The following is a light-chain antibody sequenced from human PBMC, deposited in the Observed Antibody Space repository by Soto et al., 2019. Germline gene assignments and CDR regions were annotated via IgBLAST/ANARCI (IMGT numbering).Light chain of an antibody. CDR1: SSNIGSNY. CDR3: AAWDDSLSVVV. V-gene: IGLV1-47*01. Sequence: QSVLTQPPSASGTPGQRVTISCSGSSSNIGSNYVYWYQQLTGTAPKLLIYRNNQRPSGVPDRFSGSKSGTSASLAISGLRSEDEADYYCAAWDDSLSVVVFVGGTKLTVL. CDR2: RNN. J-gene: IGLJ2*01.